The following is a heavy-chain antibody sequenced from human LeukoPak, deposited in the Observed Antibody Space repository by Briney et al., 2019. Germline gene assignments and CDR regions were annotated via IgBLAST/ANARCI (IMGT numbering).Heavy chain of an antibody. V-gene: IGHV3-43*01. CDR1: GFTFDDYT. CDR2: ISWDGGST. D-gene: IGHD3-3*01. CDR3: AKGPFGVGYYFDY. J-gene: IGHJ4*02. Sequence: GGSLRLSCAASGFTFDDYTMHWVRQAPGKGLEWVSLISWDGGSTYYADSVKGRFTISRDDSKNSLYLQMNSLRTEDTALYYCAKGPFGVGYYFDYWGQGTLVTVSS.